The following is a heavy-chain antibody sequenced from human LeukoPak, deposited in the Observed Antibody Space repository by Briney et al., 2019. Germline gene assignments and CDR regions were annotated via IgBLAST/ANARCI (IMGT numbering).Heavy chain of an antibody. Sequence: GESLKISCKGSGYSFTNYWINWVRQMPGKGLEWMGRIDPSDSYTDYSPSFQGHVTISIDKSISTAYLQWSSLKASDTAMYYCARHSNYDTLTGYPHWGQGTLATVSS. V-gene: IGHV5-10-1*01. J-gene: IGHJ4*02. CDR3: ARHSNYDTLTGYPH. D-gene: IGHD3-9*01. CDR1: GYSFTNYW. CDR2: IDPSDSYT.